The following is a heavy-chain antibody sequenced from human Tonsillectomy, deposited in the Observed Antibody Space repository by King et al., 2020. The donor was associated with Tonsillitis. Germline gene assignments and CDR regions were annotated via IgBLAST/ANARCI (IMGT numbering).Heavy chain of an antibody. J-gene: IGHJ3*02. V-gene: IGHV3-7*01. D-gene: IGHD3-16*01. CDR3: VRDMMRGAFDI. CDR1: GFTFSRSW. Sequence: VQLVESGGGLVQPGGSLRLSCAASGFTFSRSWMNWVRQAPGKGLEWVASIKEDGSEKYYVDSVKDRFTMSRDNAQNSLYLQMNSLRVEDTAVYYCVRDMMRGAFDIWGQGTMVTVSS. CDR2: IKEDGSEK.